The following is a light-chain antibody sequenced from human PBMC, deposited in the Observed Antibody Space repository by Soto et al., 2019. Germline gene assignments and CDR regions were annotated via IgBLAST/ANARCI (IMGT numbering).Light chain of an antibody. V-gene: IGKV1-39*01. CDR1: QSISSY. Sequence: DIQITQSPSSLSASVGDRVTITCRASQSISSYLNWYQQKPGKAPKLLIYAASSLQSGVPSRFSGSGSGTDFTLTISSLQPEDFATYYCQQSGHAFGQGTKLEIK. CDR3: QQSGHA. J-gene: IGKJ2*01. CDR2: AAS.